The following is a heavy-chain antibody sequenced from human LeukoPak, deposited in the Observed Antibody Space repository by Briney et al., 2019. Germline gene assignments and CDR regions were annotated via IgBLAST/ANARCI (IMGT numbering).Heavy chain of an antibody. Sequence: SETLSLTCAVYGGSFSGYYWSWIRQPPGQGLEWIGEINHSGSTNYNPSLKGRVTISVDTSKNQFSLKLSSVTAADTAVYYCARVSLGRYCSSTSCAWAVWWFDPWGQGTLVTVSS. CDR3: ARVSLGRYCSSTSCAWAVWWFDP. J-gene: IGHJ5*02. V-gene: IGHV4-34*01. CDR1: GGSFSGYY. CDR2: INHSGST. D-gene: IGHD2-2*01.